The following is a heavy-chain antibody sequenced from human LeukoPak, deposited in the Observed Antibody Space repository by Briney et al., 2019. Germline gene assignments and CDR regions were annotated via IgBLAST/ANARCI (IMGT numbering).Heavy chain of an antibody. V-gene: IGHV2-5*02. J-gene: IGHJ4*02. CDR2: IYWDDDK. Sequence: SGPTLVNPTQTLTLTCTFSGFSLSTSGVGVGWIRQPPGKALEWLALIYWDDDKRYSPSLKSRLTITKDTSKNQVVLTMTNMDPVDTATSYCARLSRDSSGYYPLFYYFDYWGQGTLVTVSS. D-gene: IGHD3-22*01. CDR1: GFSLSTSGVG. CDR3: ARLSRDSSGYYPLFYYFDY.